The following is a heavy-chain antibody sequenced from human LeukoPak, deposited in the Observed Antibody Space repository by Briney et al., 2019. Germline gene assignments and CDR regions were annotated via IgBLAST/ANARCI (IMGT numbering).Heavy chain of an antibody. CDR2: ISYDGSNK. J-gene: IGHJ4*02. CDR3: ARDAYYYDSSGYFDY. D-gene: IGHD3-22*01. CDR1: GFTFSSYA. Sequence: GGSPRLSCAASGFTFSSYAMHWVRQAPGKGLEWVAVISYDGSNKYYADSVKGRFTISRDNSKNTLYLQMNSLRAEDTAVYYCARDAYYYDSSGYFDYWGQGTLVTVSS. V-gene: IGHV3-30*04.